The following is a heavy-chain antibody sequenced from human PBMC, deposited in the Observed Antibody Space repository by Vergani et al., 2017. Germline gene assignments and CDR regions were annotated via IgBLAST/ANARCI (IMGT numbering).Heavy chain of an antibody. V-gene: IGHV4-59*01. CDR1: GVSITSFY. CDR3: SRHLRQLARNDDFGI. J-gene: IGHJ3*02. D-gene: IGHD6-6*01. Sequence: QVQLEESGPGLVKPSETLSLTCTVSGVSITSFYWAWVWKPPGKGLEWSGLISYSWSNNYNSSLQSRVSMSVDTSKNQFYLNLSSVTAADTAISYCSRHLRQLARNDDFGIWGHGTLGTVAS. CDR2: ISYSWSN.